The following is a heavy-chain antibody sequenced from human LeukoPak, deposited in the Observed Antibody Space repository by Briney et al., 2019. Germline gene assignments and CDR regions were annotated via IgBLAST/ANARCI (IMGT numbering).Heavy chain of an antibody. CDR2: IYYSGST. CDR3: AREGAVYDSSGYNIGDYFYY. D-gene: IGHD3-22*01. J-gene: IGHJ4*02. CDR1: GGSISSNSYY. Sequence: PSETLSLTCAVSGGSISSNSYYWGWLRQPPGKGLEWFGSIYYSGSTYYNPSPKSRVTISVDTSKNQFSLKLSSVTAADTAVYYCAREGAVYDSSGYNIGDYFYYWGQGTLVTVSS. V-gene: IGHV4-39*07.